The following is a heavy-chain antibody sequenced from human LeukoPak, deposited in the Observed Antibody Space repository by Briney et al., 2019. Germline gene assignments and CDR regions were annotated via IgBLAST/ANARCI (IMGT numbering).Heavy chain of an antibody. D-gene: IGHD3-22*01. V-gene: IGHV1-18*01. CDR2: ISAYNGNT. J-gene: IGHJ4*02. CDR1: GYTFTSYG. CDR3: ARSYYYDSSGYLKR. Sequence: ASVKVSCKTSGYTFTSYGISWVRQAPGQGLEWMGWISAYNGNTNYAQKFQGRVTMTTDTSTSTAYMELRSPTSDDTAVYYCARSYYYDSSGYLKRWGQGTLVTVSS.